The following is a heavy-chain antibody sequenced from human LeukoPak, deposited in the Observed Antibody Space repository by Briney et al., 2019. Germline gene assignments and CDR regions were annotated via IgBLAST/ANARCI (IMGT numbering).Heavy chain of an antibody. V-gene: IGHV1-69*05. D-gene: IGHD5-18*01. CDR1: GGTFSSYA. J-gene: IGHJ3*02. CDR2: IIPIFGTA. CDR3: ARGRYSYGQDAFDI. Sequence: RASVKVSCKASGGTFSSYAISWVRQAPGQGLEWMGGIIPIFGTANYAQKSQGRVTITTDESTSTAYMELSSLRSEDTAVYYCARGRYSYGQDAFDIWGQGTMVTVSS.